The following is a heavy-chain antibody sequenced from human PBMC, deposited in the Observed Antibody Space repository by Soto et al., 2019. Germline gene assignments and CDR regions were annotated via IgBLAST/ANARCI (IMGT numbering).Heavy chain of an antibody. V-gene: IGHV5-10-1*01. J-gene: IGHJ5*02. D-gene: IGHD6-19*01. CDR2: VDPDGPYT. Sequence: PGESLKISCKGSGYSFTSYWISWVRQMPGKGLQWMGRVDPDGPYTNYSPSFQGHVTISADKSISTAYLQWSSLKASDTAIYYCARHERYSSDWPYYNWFDPWGQGTLVTVSS. CDR1: GYSFTSYW. CDR3: ARHERYSSDWPYYNWFDP.